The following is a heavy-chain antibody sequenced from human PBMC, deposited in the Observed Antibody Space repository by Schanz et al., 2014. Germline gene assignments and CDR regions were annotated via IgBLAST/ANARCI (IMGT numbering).Heavy chain of an antibody. D-gene: IGHD4-17*01. V-gene: IGHV1-8*01. CDR3: ASHYGDRPL. Sequence: QVQLVQSGAEVKKPGASVKVSCKVSGYSLNELSMHWVRQAPGRGLEWMGWMNPTTGNRGYAQNFQGRVTMTRDTSLKTAYMEMTDLKFEDAGLYYSASHYGDRPLWGQGTLIAVSS. CDR2: MNPTTGNR. CDR1: GYSLNELS. J-gene: IGHJ4*02.